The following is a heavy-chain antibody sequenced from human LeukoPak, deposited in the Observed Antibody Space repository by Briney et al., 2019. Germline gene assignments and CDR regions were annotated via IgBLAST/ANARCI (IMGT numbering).Heavy chain of an antibody. V-gene: IGHV3-48*01. CDR1: GFTFSSYS. CDR3: ARATPVRWLQYYYFDY. CDR2: ISSSSSTI. J-gene: IGHJ4*02. Sequence: PGGSLRLSCAASGFTFSSYSMNWVRQAPGEGLEWVSYISSSSSTIYYADSVKGRFTISRDNAKNSLYLQMNSLRAEDTAVYYCARATPVRWLQYYYFDYWGQGNLVTVSS. D-gene: IGHD5-24*01.